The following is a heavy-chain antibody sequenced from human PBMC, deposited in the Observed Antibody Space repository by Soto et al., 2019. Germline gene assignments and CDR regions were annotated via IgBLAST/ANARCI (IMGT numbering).Heavy chain of an antibody. CDR3: ARGRIIVAGGFDP. CDR2: MNPSTGNT. J-gene: IGHJ5*02. Sequence: QVQLVQSGAEVKKPGASVKVSCKASGYTFTSYDIIWVRQATGQGLEWMGWMNPSTGNTDSAEKFKGRLTMTRNTSRSTVYMEQSSLSFEDTAVYYCARGRIIVAGGFDPWGQGTLVTVSS. CDR1: GYTFTSYD. V-gene: IGHV1-8*01. D-gene: IGHD6-19*01.